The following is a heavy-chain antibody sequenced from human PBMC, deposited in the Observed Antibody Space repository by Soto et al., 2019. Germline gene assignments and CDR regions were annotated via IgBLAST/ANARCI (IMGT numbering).Heavy chain of an antibody. CDR1: GFTFSSYS. J-gene: IGHJ4*02. CDR3: ARPYDSRTRPFDY. CDR2: ISSSSSYI. D-gene: IGHD3-22*01. V-gene: IGHV3-21*01. Sequence: EVQLVESGGGLVKPGGFLRLSCAASGFTFSSYSMNWVRQAPGKGLEWVSSISSSSSYIYYADSVKGRFTISRDNAKNSLYLQMNSLRAEDTAVYYCARPYDSRTRPFDYWGQGTLVTVSS.